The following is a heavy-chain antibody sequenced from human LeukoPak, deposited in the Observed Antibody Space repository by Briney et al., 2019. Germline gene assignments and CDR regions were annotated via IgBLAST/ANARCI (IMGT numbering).Heavy chain of an antibody. CDR2: VYYSGST. CDR1: GGSISSTSYY. D-gene: IGHD3-3*01. J-gene: IGHJ4*02. V-gene: IGHV4-39*07. CDR3: ARPPSFGTIFGWPY. Sequence: SETLSLTCTVSGGSISSTSYYWGWIRQPPGKGLEWIGSVYYSGSTYYNPSLKSRVAISVDTSKSQFSLKLSSVTAADTAVYYCARPPSFGTIFGWPYWGQGTLVTVSS.